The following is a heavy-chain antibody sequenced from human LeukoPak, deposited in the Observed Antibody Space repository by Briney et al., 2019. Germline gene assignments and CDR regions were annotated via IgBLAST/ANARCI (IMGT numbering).Heavy chain of an antibody. V-gene: IGHV3-33*01. CDR2: IWYDGSNK. J-gene: IGHJ4*02. CDR1: GFTFSSYG. CDR3: ASLGTGTTGDY. Sequence: GRSLRLSCAASGFTFSSYGMHWVRQAPGKGLEWVAVIWYDGSNKYYADSVKGRFTISRDNSKNTLYLQMNGLRAEDTAVYYCASLGTGTTGDYWGQGTLVTVSS. D-gene: IGHD1-7*01.